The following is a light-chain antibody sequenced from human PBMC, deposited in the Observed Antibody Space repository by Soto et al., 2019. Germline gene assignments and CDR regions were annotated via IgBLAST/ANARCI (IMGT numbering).Light chain of an antibody. CDR3: CSHTTSGTLRYV. J-gene: IGLJ1*01. CDR2: DVS. V-gene: IGLV2-14*03. CDR1: SSDVGGYNF. Sequence: QSVLTQPASVSGSPGQSITISCTGTSSDVGGYNFVSWYQQHPGKAPKVIIYDVSSRPSGVSYRFAGSKSGNTASLTISGLQPEDEADYYCCSHTTSGTLRYVFGTGTKVTXL.